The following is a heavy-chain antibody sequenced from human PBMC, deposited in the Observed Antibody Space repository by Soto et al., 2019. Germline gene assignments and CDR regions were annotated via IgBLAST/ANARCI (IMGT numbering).Heavy chain of an antibody. CDR1: GFTFSSYG. V-gene: IGHV3-30*18. J-gene: IGHJ4*02. CDR3: AKDSPTTPLDY. Sequence: VGSLRLSGAASGFTFSSYGMHWVRQAPGKGLEWVAVISYDGSNKYYADSVKGRFTISRDNSKNTLYLQMNSLRAEDTAVYYCAKDSPTTPLDYWGQGTLVTVSS. D-gene: IGHD5-12*01. CDR2: ISYDGSNK.